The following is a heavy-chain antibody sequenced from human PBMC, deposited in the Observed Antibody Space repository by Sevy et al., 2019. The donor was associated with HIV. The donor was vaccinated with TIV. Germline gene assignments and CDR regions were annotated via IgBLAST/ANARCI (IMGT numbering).Heavy chain of an antibody. CDR2: INSDSGVT. CDR1: GYIFTDYY. D-gene: IGHD4-17*01. Sequence: ASVKVSCKASGYIFTDYYIHWVRQAPGQGLEWMAWINSDSGVTNYAQRFQGEVTVTRDTSLSTAYLVLIRLRSNDTAIYYCARLTTKPTSDLYGMDVWGQGTTVTVSS. CDR3: ARLTTKPTSDLYGMDV. J-gene: IGHJ6*02. V-gene: IGHV1-2*02.